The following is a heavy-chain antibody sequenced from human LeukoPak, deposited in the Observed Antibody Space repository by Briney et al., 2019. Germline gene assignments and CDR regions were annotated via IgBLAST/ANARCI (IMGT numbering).Heavy chain of an antibody. Sequence: GGSLRLSCATSGFTFGNFTMNWVRQAPGEGLEWVSCITSDSYIYYSDSVKGRFTISSDNAKNTLYVKMDSMRAEDTAVYYCDRDLHGSRDVWGKGTTVPVSS. CDR3: DRDLHGSRDV. J-gene: IGHJ6*04. V-gene: IGHV3-21*01. D-gene: IGHD3-10*01. CDR2: ITSDSYI. CDR1: GFTFGNFT.